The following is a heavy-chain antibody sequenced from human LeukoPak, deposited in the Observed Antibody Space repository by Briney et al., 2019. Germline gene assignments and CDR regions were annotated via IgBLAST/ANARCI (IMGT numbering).Heavy chain of an antibody. D-gene: IGHD6-13*01. J-gene: IGHJ3*01. CDR1: GFTFSSYA. CDR2: ISSNGGST. V-gene: IGHV3-64*01. CDR3: ACAMGIAAAGTNAFDC. Sequence: PGGSLRLSCAASGFTFSSYAMHWVRQAPEKGLEYVSAISSNGGSTYYANSVKGRFTISRDNSKNTLYLQMGSPRAEDMAMSYCACAMGIAAAGTNAFDCWGQGTMVTVSS.